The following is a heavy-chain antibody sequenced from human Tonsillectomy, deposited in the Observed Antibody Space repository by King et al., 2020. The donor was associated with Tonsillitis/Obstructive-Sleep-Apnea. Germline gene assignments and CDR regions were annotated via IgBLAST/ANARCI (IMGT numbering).Heavy chain of an antibody. Sequence: VQLVESGGDLVQPGGSLRLSGAASGFPFSSYVMSWVRQAPGKGLEWVSGISDRGGGTYYTDSVRGRFTISRENSKNPLSLQIKSLRAEDTAVYYCAKEITMVQGVYYFFYYMDVWGKGTTVTVSS. CDR1: GFPFSSYV. D-gene: IGHD3-10*01. J-gene: IGHJ6*03. CDR2: ISDRGGGT. CDR3: AKEITMVQGVYYFFYYMDV. V-gene: IGHV3-23*04.